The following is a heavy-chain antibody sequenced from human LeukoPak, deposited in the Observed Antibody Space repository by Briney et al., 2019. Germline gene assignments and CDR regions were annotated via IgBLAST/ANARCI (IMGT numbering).Heavy chain of an antibody. D-gene: IGHD3-9*01. Sequence: SVKVSCKASGGTFSSYAISWVRQAPGLELEWMGGILPIFGTANYAQKFQGRVTITADESTSTAYMELSSLRSEDTAVYYCARAGPPRFDWTTNWFDPWGQGTLVTVSS. V-gene: IGHV1-69*01. CDR1: GGTFSSYA. J-gene: IGHJ5*02. CDR2: ILPIFGTA. CDR3: ARAGPPRFDWTTNWFDP.